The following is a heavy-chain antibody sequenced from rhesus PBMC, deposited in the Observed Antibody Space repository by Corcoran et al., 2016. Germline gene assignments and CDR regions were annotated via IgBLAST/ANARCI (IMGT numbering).Heavy chain of an antibody. Sequence: QVTLKESGPALVKPTQTLTLPCTFSGFSLSTLCMGVGWLRQPPGNALEWLASIYWDDDKYYSTSLKSRLTISKDTSKNQVVLTMTNMDPVDTATYYCARSRSGYSYRNSLDVWGRGVLVTVSS. V-gene: IGHV2S1*01. D-gene: IGHD5-24*01. CDR2: IYWDDDK. CDR1: GFSLSTLCMG. J-gene: IGHJ5-2*02. CDR3: ARSRSGYSYRNSLDV.